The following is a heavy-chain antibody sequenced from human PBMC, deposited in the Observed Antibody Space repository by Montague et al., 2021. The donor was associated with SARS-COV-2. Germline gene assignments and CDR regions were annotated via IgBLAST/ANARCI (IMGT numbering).Heavy chain of an antibody. Sequence: SETLSLTRIVSGGSVSSGSYYWSWIRQPPGKGLEWIGYIYYSGSTNYNPFLKSRVTISVDTSKNQFSLKLSSVTAADTAVYYCARDPWRITIFGVVTRYGMDVWGQGTTVTVSS. CDR3: ARDPWRITIFGVVTRYGMDV. J-gene: IGHJ6*02. CDR1: GGSVSSGSYY. V-gene: IGHV4-61*01. D-gene: IGHD3-3*01. CDR2: IYYSGST.